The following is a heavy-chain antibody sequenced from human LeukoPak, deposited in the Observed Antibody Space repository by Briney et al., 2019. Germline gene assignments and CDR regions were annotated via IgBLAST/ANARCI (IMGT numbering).Heavy chain of an antibody. CDR1: GYTFTTYS. CDR3: ARHGYGYFDY. J-gene: IGHJ4*02. D-gene: IGHD5-18*01. CDR2: IYPGDSDS. Sequence: GESLKISGKGSGYTFTTYSIAWVGQMPGKGLEWMGIIYPGDSDSRYSPSFQGQVTISADKSISTAYLQWSSLKASDTAMYYCARHGYGYFDYWGQGILVTVSS. V-gene: IGHV5-51*01.